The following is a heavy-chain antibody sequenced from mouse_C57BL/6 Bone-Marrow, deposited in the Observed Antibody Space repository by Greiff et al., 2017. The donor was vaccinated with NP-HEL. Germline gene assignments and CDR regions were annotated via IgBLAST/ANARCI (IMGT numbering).Heavy chain of an antibody. CDR2: INPYNGGT. D-gene: IGHD2-10*01. CDR1: GYTFTDYY. J-gene: IGHJ3*01. Sequence: VQLQQSGPVLVKPGASVKMSCKASGYTFTDYYMNWVKQSHGKSLEWIGVINPYNGGTSYNQKFKGKATLTVDKSSSTAYMELNSLTSEDSAVYYCARPTMVTAWFAYWGQGTLVTVSA. V-gene: IGHV1-19*01. CDR3: ARPTMVTAWFAY.